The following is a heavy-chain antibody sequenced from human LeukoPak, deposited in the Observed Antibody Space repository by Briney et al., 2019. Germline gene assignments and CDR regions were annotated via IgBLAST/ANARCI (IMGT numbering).Heavy chain of an antibody. CDR3: ARRVVNNRNWYFDL. J-gene: IGHJ2*01. Sequence: PGGSLRLSCAASGFTFSSYSMNWVRQAPGKGLEWVSSISGSSSYIYYADSVKGRFTISRHNAKNSLYLQMNSLRAEDTAVYYCARRVVNNRNWYFDLWGRGTLVTVSS. CDR1: GFTFSSYS. D-gene: IGHD4-23*01. CDR2: ISGSSSYI. V-gene: IGHV3-21*01.